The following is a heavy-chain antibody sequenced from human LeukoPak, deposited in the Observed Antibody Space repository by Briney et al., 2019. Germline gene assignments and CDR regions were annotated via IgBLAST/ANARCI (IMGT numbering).Heavy chain of an antibody. CDR3: AKGHNYEVDY. J-gene: IGHJ4*02. Sequence: GGSLRLSCAASGFTFSNYGMHWVRQAPGKGLEWVAFIRYDGTSKYYADSVKGRFTFSRDNSKNTLCLQMNSLRPEDTAVYYCAKGHNYEVDYWGQGTLVTVSS. CDR1: GFTFSNYG. D-gene: IGHD3-22*01. V-gene: IGHV3-30*02. CDR2: IRYDGTSK.